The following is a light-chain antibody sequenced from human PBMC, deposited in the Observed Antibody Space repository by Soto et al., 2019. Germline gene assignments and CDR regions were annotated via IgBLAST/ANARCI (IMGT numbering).Light chain of an antibody. V-gene: IGKV1-5*01. CDR2: DAS. CDR1: QSISSW. CDR3: QQYNSYPRT. J-gene: IGKJ1*01. Sequence: DIQMTQSPSTLSASVGDRVTITCRASQSISSWLAWYQQKPGIAPKLLIYDASSLESGVPSRFSGSGSGTDFTLTISSLQPDDFATYYCQQYNSYPRTFGQGTKLEIK.